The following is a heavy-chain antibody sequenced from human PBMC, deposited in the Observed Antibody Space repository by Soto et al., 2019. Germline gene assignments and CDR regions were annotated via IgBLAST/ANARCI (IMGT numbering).Heavy chain of an antibody. Sequence: QVHLLQAGAEVQKPGASVKVSCKTSGYTLNDFGITWVRQAPGLGLEWLGWIYSKAGKMNFAPKFQNRVIMTTDTSTSTAFMELTSLTFDDSAIYFCARDIAFAIDYWGQGTLVTLS. CDR3: ARDIAFAIDY. D-gene: IGHD2-15*01. CDR2: IYSKAGKM. V-gene: IGHV1-18*01. CDR1: GYTLNDFG. J-gene: IGHJ4*02.